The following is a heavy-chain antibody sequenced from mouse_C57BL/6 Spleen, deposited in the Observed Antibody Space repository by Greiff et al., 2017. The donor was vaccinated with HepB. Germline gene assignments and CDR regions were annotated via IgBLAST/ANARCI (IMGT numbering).Heavy chain of an antibody. D-gene: IGHD1-1*01. CDR1: GYTFTSYW. CDR3: ARETTVVATDWLAY. V-gene: IGHV1-55*01. CDR2: IYPGSGST. J-gene: IGHJ3*01. Sequence: QVQLQQPGAELVKPGASVKMSCKASGYTFTSYWITWVKQRPGQGLEWIGDIYPGSGSTNYNEKFKSKATLTVDTSSSTAYMQLSSLTSEDSAVYYCARETTVVATDWLAYWGQGTLVTVSA.